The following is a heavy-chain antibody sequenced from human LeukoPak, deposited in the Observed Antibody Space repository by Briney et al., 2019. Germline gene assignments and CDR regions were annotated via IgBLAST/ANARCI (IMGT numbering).Heavy chain of an antibody. Sequence: SEPLSLTCSVSGGSFSRYYWSWIRQPPGKGLEYIGYIYYSGSTNYNPSLKSRVTISVDTSKSQFSLRVNSVTAADTAVYYCARGRTYATRFDYWGRGTLVTVSS. J-gene: IGHJ4*02. D-gene: IGHD2-2*01. CDR1: GGSFSRYY. CDR2: IYYSGST. V-gene: IGHV4-59*01. CDR3: ARGRTYATRFDY.